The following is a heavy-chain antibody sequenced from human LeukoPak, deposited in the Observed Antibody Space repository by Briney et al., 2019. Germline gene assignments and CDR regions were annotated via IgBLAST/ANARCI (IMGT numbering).Heavy chain of an antibody. CDR2: IKQDGSEK. CDR3: ARDRSTLGY. D-gene: IGHD3-16*01. J-gene: IGHJ4*02. V-gene: IGHV3-7*01. Sequence: PRGSLRLSCAASGFTSSSYWMSWVRQAPGKGLEWVANIKQDGSEKYYVDSVKGRFTISRDNAKNSLYLQMNSVRAEDTAVYYCARDRSTLGYWGQGTLVTVSS. CDR1: GFTSSSYW.